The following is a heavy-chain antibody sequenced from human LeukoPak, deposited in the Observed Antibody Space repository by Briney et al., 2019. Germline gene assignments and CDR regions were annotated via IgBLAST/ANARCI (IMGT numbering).Heavy chain of an antibody. Sequence: GGSLRLSCAASGFTFNSYWMSWVRQAPGKGLEWVANIKQDGSEKYYVDSVKGRFTISRDNAKNSLYLQMNSLRAEDTAVYYCARGKGPSMTTVTTYDYWGQGTLVTVSS. D-gene: IGHD4-17*01. CDR2: IKQDGSEK. J-gene: IGHJ4*02. V-gene: IGHV3-7*01. CDR1: GFTFNSYW. CDR3: ARGKGPSMTTVTTYDY.